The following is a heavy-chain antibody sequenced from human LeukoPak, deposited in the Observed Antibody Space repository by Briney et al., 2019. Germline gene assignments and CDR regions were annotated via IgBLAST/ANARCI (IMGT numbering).Heavy chain of an antibody. J-gene: IGHJ4*02. CDR2: INHSGST. CDR1: GGSFSGYY. Sequence: SETLSLTCAVYGGSFSGYYWSGIRQPPGKGLEWIGEINHSGSTNYNPSLKSRVTISVDTSKNQFSLKLSSVTAADTAVYYCARGTWYFDYWGQGTLVTVSS. CDR3: ARGTWYFDY. V-gene: IGHV4-34*01.